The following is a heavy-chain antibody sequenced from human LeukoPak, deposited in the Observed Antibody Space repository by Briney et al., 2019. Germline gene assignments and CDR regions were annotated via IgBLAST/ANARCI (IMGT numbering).Heavy chain of an antibody. J-gene: IGHJ6*03. CDR3: ARAQLVLSYYYYYMDV. CDR1: GFTFSSYE. CDR2: ISSSGSTI. D-gene: IGHD6-6*01. V-gene: IGHV3-48*03. Sequence: PGGSLRLSCAASGFTFSSYEMNWVRQAPGKGLEWVSYISSSGSTIYYADSVKGRFTISRDNAKNSLYLQMNSLRAEDTAVYYCARAQLVLSYYYYYMDVWGKGTTVTVSS.